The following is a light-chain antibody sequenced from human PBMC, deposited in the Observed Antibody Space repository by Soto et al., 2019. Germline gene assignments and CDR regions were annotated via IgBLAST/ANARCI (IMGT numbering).Light chain of an antibody. CDR2: LGS. V-gene: IGKV2-28*01. CDR1: QSLLHSNGYNY. J-gene: IGKJ2*01. CDR3: MQDFHTPFT. Sequence: DFVMTQSPLSLPVTPGEPASISCRSSQSLLHSNGYNYLAWYLQKPGQSPQLLMYLGSNRASRVPDRFSGSGSGTDFTLKISRVEAEDVGVYYCMQDFHTPFTFGQGTKLEIK.